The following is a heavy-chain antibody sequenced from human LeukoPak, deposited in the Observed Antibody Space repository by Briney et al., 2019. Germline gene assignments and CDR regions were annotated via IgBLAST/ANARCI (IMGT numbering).Heavy chain of an antibody. CDR2: IYYSGST. CDR3: AGAYYYGSGSPDDY. V-gene: IGHV4-61*08. Sequence: PSQTLSLTCTVSGGSISSGGYYWSWTRQPPGKGLEWIGYIYYSGSTNYNPSLKSRVTISVDTSKNQFSLKLSSVTAADTAVYYCAGAYYYGSGSPDDYWGQGTLVTVSS. J-gene: IGHJ4*02. D-gene: IGHD3-10*01. CDR1: GGSISSGGYY.